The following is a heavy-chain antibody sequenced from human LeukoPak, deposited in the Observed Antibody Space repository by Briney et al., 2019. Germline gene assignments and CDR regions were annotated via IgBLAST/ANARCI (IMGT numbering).Heavy chain of an antibody. J-gene: IGHJ6*02. CDR2: ISGSGIST. V-gene: IGHV3-23*01. Sequence: GGSLRLSCTASGFNFSNYAMSWVRQAPGKGLEWVSAISGSGISTYYAESLKARFTISRDNAKKSVYLQMNSLRAEDAALYHCARDGKRVTTQFYYYGIDLWGQGTTVTVSS. D-gene: IGHD3-3*01. CDR1: GFNFSNYA. CDR3: ARDGKRVTTQFYYYGIDL.